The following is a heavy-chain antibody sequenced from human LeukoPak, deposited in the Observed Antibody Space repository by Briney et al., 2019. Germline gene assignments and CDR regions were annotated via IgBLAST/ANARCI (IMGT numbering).Heavy chain of an antibody. CDR2: IYYSGST. CDR3: ARESYDYYGSGSLLDDLHAYYYYMDV. Sequence: SETLSLTCTVSGGSISSGGYYWSWIRQHPGKGLEWIGYIYYSGSTYYNPSLKSRVTISVDTSKNQFSLKLSSVTAADTAVYYCARESYDYYGSGSLLDDLHAYYYYMDVWGKGTTVTVSS. J-gene: IGHJ6*03. D-gene: IGHD3-10*01. V-gene: IGHV4-31*03. CDR1: GGSISSGGYY.